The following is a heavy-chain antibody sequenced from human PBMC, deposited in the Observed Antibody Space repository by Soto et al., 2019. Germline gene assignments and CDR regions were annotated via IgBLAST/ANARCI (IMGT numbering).Heavy chain of an antibody. J-gene: IGHJ6*02. D-gene: IGHD2-2*01. CDR2: ISSSGSTI. Sequence: QVQLVESGGGLVKPGGSLRLSCAASGFTFSDYYMSWIRQAPGKGLEWVSYISSSGSTIYYADSVKGRFTISRDNAKNSLYLQMNRLRAEDTAVYYCARYHCSSTSCYRWAYYYYGMDVWGQGTTVTVSS. V-gene: IGHV3-11*01. CDR1: GFTFSDYY. CDR3: ARYHCSSTSCYRWAYYYYGMDV.